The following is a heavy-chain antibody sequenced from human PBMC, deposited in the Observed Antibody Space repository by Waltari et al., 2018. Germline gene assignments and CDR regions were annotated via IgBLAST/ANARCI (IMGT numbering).Heavy chain of an antibody. J-gene: IGHJ6*02. D-gene: IGHD3-22*01. Sequence: QVQLVQAGAEVKKPGASAKVSCTASGYPFISYYIPWVQGAPGQGLEWMGKINPGGRTTYAQKFQGRVTMTRDTPTSTVYMELSSLRSEDTAVYYCASGDYDDSTGSRYYGMDVWGQGTTVTVSS. V-gene: IGHV1-46*01. CDR2: INPGGRT. CDR3: ASGDYDDSTGSRYYGMDV. CDR1: GYPFISYY.